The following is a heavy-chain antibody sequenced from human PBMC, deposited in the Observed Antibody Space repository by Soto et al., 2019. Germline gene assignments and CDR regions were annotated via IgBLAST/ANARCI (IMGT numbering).Heavy chain of an antibody. CDR1: GFTFSSYE. V-gene: IGHV3-48*03. J-gene: IGHJ4*02. CDR3: ATPIVVVTAFDY. Sequence: GGSLRLSCAASGFTFSSYEMNWARQAPGKGLEWVSYISSSGSTTYYADSVKGRFTISRDNAKNSLYLQMNSLRAEDTAIYYCATPIVVVTAFDYWGQGTLVTVSS. CDR2: ISSSGSTT. D-gene: IGHD2-21*02.